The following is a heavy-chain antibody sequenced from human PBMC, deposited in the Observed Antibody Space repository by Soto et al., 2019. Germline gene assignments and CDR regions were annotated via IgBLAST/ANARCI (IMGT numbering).Heavy chain of an antibody. CDR1: GGTFRTYA. D-gene: IGHD6-19*01. CDR3: AKGAVAGTPTSYYYYGMDV. CDR2: IIPIFGTV. V-gene: IGHV1-69*12. J-gene: IGHJ6*02. Sequence: QVQLLQSGAEVKKPGSSVRVSCEASGGTFRTYAISWVRQAPGQGLEWMGEIIPIFGTVNYAQRFQGRVTVTADESTNTGYMDLRSPRSEDTAVYYCAKGAVAGTPTSYYYYGMDVWGQGTTVTVSS.